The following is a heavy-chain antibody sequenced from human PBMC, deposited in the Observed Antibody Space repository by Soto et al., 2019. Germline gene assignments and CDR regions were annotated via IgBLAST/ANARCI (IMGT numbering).Heavy chain of an antibody. CDR3: ARGPGDYGPNYYYYGMDV. Sequence: PGGSLRLSCAASGFTFSSYEMNWVRQAPGKGLEWVSYISSSGSTIYYADSVKGRFTISRDNAKNSLYLQMNSLRAEDTAVYYCARGPGDYGPNYYYYGMDVWGQGTTVTVSS. J-gene: IGHJ6*02. V-gene: IGHV3-48*03. D-gene: IGHD4-17*01. CDR1: GFTFSSYE. CDR2: ISSSGSTI.